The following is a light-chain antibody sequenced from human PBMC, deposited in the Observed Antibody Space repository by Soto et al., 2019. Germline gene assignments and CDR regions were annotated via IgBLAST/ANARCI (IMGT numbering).Light chain of an antibody. V-gene: IGKV1-39*01. CDR1: QSISSY. J-gene: IGKJ5*01. Sequence: IKQTPSTSSLSASVGDIVTITCRASQSISSYLNWYQQKPGKAPKLLIYAASSLQSGVPSRFSGSGSGTDFTLTISRLQPEDFATYYCQQSYSTPITFGQGTRLEIK. CDR3: QQSYSTPIT. CDR2: AAS.